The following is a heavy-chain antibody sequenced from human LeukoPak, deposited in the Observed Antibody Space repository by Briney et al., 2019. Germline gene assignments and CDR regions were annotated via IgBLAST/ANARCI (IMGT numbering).Heavy chain of an antibody. D-gene: IGHD2-15*01. CDR3: ARATSTLYCSGGSCYSDVYYMDV. J-gene: IGHJ6*03. Sequence: SETLSLTCTVSGGSISSYYWSWIRQPPGKGLEWIGYIYYSGSTNYNPSLKSRVTISVDTSKNQFSLKLSSVTAADTAVYYCARATSTLYCSGGSCYSDVYYMDVWGKGTTVTVSS. CDR2: IYYSGST. V-gene: IGHV4-59*01. CDR1: GGSISSYY.